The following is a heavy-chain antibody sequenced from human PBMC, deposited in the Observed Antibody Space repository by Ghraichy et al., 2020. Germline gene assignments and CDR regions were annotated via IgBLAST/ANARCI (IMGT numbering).Heavy chain of an antibody. D-gene: IGHD2-21*02. J-gene: IGHJ3*02. V-gene: IGHV1-69*13. CDR3: ARLVTAIYHAFDI. CDR2: IIPIFGTA. CDR1: GGTFSSYA. Sequence: SVKVSCKASGGTFSSYAISWVRQAPGQGLEWMGGIIPIFGTANYAQKFQGRVTITADESTCTAYMELSSLRSEDTAVYYCARLVTAIYHAFDIWGQGTMVTVSS.